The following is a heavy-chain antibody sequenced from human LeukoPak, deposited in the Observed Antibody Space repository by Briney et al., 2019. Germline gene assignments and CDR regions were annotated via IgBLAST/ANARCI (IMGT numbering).Heavy chain of an antibody. D-gene: IGHD6-6*01. Sequence: QPGGSLRLSCAASGFTFSSYWMSWVRQAPGKGLEWVANIKQDGSEKYYVDSVKGRFTISRDNAKNSLYLQMNSLRAEDTAVYYCARGAARPQYVLYYYYYYMDVWGKGTTVPVSS. V-gene: IGHV3-7*01. CDR1: GFTFSSYW. J-gene: IGHJ6*03. CDR2: IKQDGSEK. CDR3: ARGAARPQYVLYYYYYYMDV.